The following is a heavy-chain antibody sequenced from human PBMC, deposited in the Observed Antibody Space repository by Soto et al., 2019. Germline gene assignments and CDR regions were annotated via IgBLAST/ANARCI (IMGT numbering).Heavy chain of an antibody. V-gene: IGHV4-59*01. CDR2: IYYSGST. CDR3: ARETTGYLFDY. D-gene: IGHD3-9*01. CDR1: GGSISSYY. Sequence: SSETLSLTCTVSGGSISSYYWSWIRQPPGKGLEWIGYIYYSGSTNYNPSLKSRVTISVDTSKNQFSLKLSSVTAADTAVYYCARETTGYLFDYWGQGTLVTVSS. J-gene: IGHJ4*02.